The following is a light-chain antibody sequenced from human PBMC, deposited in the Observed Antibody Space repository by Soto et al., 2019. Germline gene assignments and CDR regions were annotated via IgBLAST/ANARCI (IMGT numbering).Light chain of an antibody. CDR1: QGISNY. CDR2: AAS. CDR3: QKYNSARWT. J-gene: IGKJ1*01. Sequence: DIQMTQSPSSLSASVGDRVTITCRASQGISNYLAWYQQKPGKVPKLLIYAASTLESGVPSRFSGSGSGTDFTLTITSLQPEDVATYYCQKYNSARWTFGQGTKVEIK. V-gene: IGKV1-27*01.